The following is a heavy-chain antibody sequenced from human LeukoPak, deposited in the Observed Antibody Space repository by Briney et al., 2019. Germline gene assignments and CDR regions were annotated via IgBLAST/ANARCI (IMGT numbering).Heavy chain of an antibody. CDR2: INPSGGST. CDR3: ARDGPYCTNGVCYVFGY. V-gene: IGHV1-46*01. D-gene: IGHD2-8*01. CDR1: GYTFTSYY. Sequence: ASVKVSCKASGYTFTSYYMHWVRQAPGQGLEWMGIINPSGGSTSYAQKFQGRVTMTRDMSKSTVYMELSSLRSEDTAVYYCARDGPYCTNGVCYVFGYWGQGTLVSVSS. J-gene: IGHJ4*02.